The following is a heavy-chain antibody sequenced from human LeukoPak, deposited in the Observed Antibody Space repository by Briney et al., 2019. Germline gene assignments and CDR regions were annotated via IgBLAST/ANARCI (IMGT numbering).Heavy chain of an antibody. CDR3: AGRGLSTGWTFDY. D-gene: IGHD6-19*01. J-gene: IGHJ4*01. Sequence: PSETLSLTCSVSGGSIDTYYWSWIRQPAGKGLEWIAQIHTSGRTDFNPSLKSRVSISMDTPNNQFSLTISSVTAADTAIYYCAGRGLSTGWTFDYWGHGTLVTVSS. CDR1: GGSIDTYY. CDR2: IHTSGRT. V-gene: IGHV4-4*07.